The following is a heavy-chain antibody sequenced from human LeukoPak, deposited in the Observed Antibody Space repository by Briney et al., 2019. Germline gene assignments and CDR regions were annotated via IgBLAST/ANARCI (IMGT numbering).Heavy chain of an antibody. J-gene: IGHJ5*02. Sequence: ASVKVSCKASGYTFTGYYMHWVRQAPGQGLEWMGWISVYNGNTNYAQKLQGRVTMTTDTSTSTAYMELRSLRSDDTAVYYCARTGSINWFDPWGQGTLVTVSS. CDR1: GYTFTGYY. CDR3: ARTGSINWFDP. CDR2: ISVYNGNT. V-gene: IGHV1-18*04.